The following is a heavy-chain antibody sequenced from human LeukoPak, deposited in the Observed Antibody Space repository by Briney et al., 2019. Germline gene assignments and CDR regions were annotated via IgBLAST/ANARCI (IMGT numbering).Heavy chain of an antibody. J-gene: IGHJ6*02. V-gene: IGHV5-51*01. D-gene: IGHD3-10*01. CDR2: IHPGDSEI. Sequence: GESLKISCKSSGYTFSDYWTAWVLQMPGKGLELMGIIHPGDSEIRYSPSFQGQVTISADKAINTAYLQRSSLRASDTAMYFCATHSPYGFYYGLDVWGQGTTVIVSS. CDR1: GYTFSDYW. CDR3: ATHSPYGFYYGLDV.